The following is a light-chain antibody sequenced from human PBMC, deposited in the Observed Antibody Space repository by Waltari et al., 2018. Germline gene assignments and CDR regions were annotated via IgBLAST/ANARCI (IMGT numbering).Light chain of an antibody. CDR3: QSYDNSLSGVV. V-gene: IGLV1-40*01. CDR1: RSNIGAGYD. Sequence: QSVLTQPPSVSGAPGQRVTIPCTGNRSNIGAGYDVHWYQQLPETAPKLLIYTNNHRPSGVPHRFSGSKSGTSASLAITGLQAEDEAHYHCQSYDNSLSGVVFGGGTKLTVL. CDR2: TNN. J-gene: IGLJ2*01.